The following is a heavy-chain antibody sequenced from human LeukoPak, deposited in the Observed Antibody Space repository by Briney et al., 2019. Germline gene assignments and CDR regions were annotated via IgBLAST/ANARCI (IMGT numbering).Heavy chain of an antibody. Sequence: ASVNVSFKSSVYTFTDYGIIWVRQAPGQGLQWMGWISAHNGKTNYAQKLQGRATMTTDPSTSTVYMEVRSLRSDDTAVYYCARAETTLLLDYWGQGTLVTVSS. CDR3: ARAETTLLLDY. CDR2: ISAHNGKT. D-gene: IGHD4-11*01. V-gene: IGHV1-18*01. J-gene: IGHJ4*02. CDR1: VYTFTDYG.